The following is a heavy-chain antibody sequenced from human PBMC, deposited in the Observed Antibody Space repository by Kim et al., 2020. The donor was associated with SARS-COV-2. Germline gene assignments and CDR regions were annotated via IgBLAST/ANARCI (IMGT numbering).Heavy chain of an antibody. CDR3: ARALRRFGYNIPGFDY. Sequence: GGSLRLSCVTSGFTFINYEMNWVRQAPGRGLEWVSYINSDGSTMFYAASVRGRFTISRDNAKNSLYLQVNSLRADDSAVYYCARALRRFGYNIPGFDYWG. CDR1: GFTFINYE. J-gene: IGHJ4*01. D-gene: IGHD5-12*01. CDR2: INSDGSTM. V-gene: IGHV3-48*03.